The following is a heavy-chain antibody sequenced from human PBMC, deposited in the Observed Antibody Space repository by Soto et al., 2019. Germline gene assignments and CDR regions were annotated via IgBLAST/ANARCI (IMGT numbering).Heavy chain of an antibody. CDR3: TRSSTGYAFDI. CDR2: KYYSGRT. V-gene: IGHV4-59*01. Sequence: SETLSLTCTVSGGSISGYYWTWIRQPPGKGLEWVGFKYYSGRTEYNPSLRGRVTISLDTSKNQFSLKLSSVTTADTAVYYCTRSSTGYAFDIWGQGTMVTVSS. D-gene: IGHD2-8*02. CDR1: GGSISGYY. J-gene: IGHJ3*02.